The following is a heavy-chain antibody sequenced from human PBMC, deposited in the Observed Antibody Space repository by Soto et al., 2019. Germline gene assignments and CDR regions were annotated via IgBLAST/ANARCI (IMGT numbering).Heavy chain of an antibody. CDR1: GGSISSGGYY. Sequence: KTSETLSLTCTVSGGSISSGGYYWSWIRQHPGKGLEWIGYIYYSGSTYYNPSLKSRVTISVDTSKNQFSLKLSSVTAADTAVYYCARADDYGEPNGFDPWGQGTLVTGSS. J-gene: IGHJ5*02. V-gene: IGHV4-31*03. CDR2: IYYSGST. D-gene: IGHD4-17*01. CDR3: ARADDYGEPNGFDP.